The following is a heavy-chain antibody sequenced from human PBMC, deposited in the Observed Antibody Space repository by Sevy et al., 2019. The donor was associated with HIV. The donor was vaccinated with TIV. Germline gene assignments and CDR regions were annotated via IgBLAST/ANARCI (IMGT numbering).Heavy chain of an antibody. Sequence: ASVKVSCKASGGTFSSYAISWVRQAPGQGLEWMGRIIPIFGTANYAQKFQGRVTITADESTSTAYMELSSLRSEDTAVYYCARGKVRTGTYYYYYYMDVWGKGTTVTVS. CDR3: ARGKVRTGTYYYYYYMDV. CDR2: IIPIFGTA. J-gene: IGHJ6*03. D-gene: IGHD3-9*01. CDR1: GGTFSSYA. V-gene: IGHV1-69*13.